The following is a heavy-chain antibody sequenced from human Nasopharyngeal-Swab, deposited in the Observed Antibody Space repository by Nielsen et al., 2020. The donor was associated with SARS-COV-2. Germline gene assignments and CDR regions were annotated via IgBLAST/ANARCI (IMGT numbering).Heavy chain of an antibody. CDR2: IYYSGST. CDR3: ARASIGFGELLGSYYYYGMDV. D-gene: IGHD3-10*01. Sequence: SETLSLTCTVSGGSVSTHSHYWSSIRQPPGKGLEWIGYIYYSGSTNYNPSLKSRVTISVDTSKNQFSLKLSSVTAADTAVYYCARASIGFGELLGSYYYYGMDVWGQGTTVTVSS. CDR1: GGSVSTHSHY. J-gene: IGHJ6*02. V-gene: IGHV4-61*01.